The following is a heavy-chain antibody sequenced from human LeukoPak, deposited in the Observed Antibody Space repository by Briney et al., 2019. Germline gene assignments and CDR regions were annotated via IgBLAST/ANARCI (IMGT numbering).Heavy chain of an antibody. CDR1: GFTFSIYA. CDR3: AKVPEGRERPPIDY. D-gene: IGHD5-24*01. CDR2: ISGTGGRT. J-gene: IGHJ4*02. Sequence: GGSLRLSCATSGFTFSIYAMSWVRQAPGKGLEWVSTISGTGGRTYYADSVKGRFAISRDNSKNTVSLQMNSLRDEDTAVYYCAKVPEGRERPPIDYWGQGTLVTVSS. V-gene: IGHV3-23*01.